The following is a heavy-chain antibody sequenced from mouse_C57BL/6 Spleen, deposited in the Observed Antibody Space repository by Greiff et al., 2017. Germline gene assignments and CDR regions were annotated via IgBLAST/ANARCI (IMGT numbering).Heavy chain of an antibody. J-gene: IGHJ4*01. D-gene: IGHD5-1-1*01. Sequence: VQLQESGPGLVAPSQSLSITCTVSGFSLTSYGVHWVRQPPGKGLEWLVVIWSDGSTTYNSALKSRLSISKDNSKSQVFLKMNSLQTDDTAMYYCARHRRDTLYAMDYWGQGTSVTVSS. CDR3: ARHRRDTLYAMDY. V-gene: IGHV2-6-1*01. CDR2: IWSDGST. CDR1: GFSLTSYG.